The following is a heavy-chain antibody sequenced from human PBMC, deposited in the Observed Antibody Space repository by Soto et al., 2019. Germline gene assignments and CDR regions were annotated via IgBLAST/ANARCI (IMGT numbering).Heavy chain of an antibody. V-gene: IGHV3-9*01. CDR3: ARGSTVEMATITPFDY. D-gene: IGHD5-12*01. CDR1: GFSFDDYA. CDR2: ISWSSGGI. J-gene: IGHJ4*02. Sequence: GGSLRLSCAASGFSFDDYAMHWFRQAPGKGLEWVSGISWSSGGIGYADSVKGRFTISRDNAKNSLYLQMNSLRAEDTAVYYCARGSTVEMATITPFDYWGQGTLVTVSS.